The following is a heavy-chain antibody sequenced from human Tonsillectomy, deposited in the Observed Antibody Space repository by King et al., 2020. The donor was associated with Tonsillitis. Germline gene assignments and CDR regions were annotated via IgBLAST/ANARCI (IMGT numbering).Heavy chain of an antibody. Sequence: HVQLVESGGGVVQPGRSLRLSCAASGFTFSNYAMHWVRQAPGKGLEWVAIISYDGSEKYYADSVKGRFTISRDNSKNKMYVQMNSLSTEDTAVYYCARDLMSGDWNDPLGYFDYWGQGTLVTVSS. V-gene: IGHV3-30*04. J-gene: IGHJ4*02. D-gene: IGHD1-1*01. CDR1: GFTFSNYA. CDR3: ARDLMSGDWNDPLGYFDY. CDR2: ISYDGSEK.